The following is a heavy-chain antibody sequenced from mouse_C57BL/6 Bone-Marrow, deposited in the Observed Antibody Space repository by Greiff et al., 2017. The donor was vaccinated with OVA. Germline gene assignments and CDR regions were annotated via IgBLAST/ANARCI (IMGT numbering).Heavy chain of an antibody. J-gene: IGHJ2*01. V-gene: IGHV8-8*01. CDR2: ICWNDDK. D-gene: IGHD2-4*01. Sequence: QVQLKVSGPGLLQPSPTLSLTCSSSGFSLSTYGMGVGWIRQPPGQGLEWLAHICWNDDKYYNPALKSRLTISKDTSKTQGFLKVANVDTADTATYYCVYDYDGYWGQGTTLTVSS. CDR3: VYDYDGY. CDR1: GFSLSTYGMG.